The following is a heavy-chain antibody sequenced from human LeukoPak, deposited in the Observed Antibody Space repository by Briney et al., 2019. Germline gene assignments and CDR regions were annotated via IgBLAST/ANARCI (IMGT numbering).Heavy chain of an antibody. D-gene: IGHD3-3*01. Sequence: ETLSLTCTVSGGSISSYYWGWIRQPPGKGLEWIGSIYYSGSTYYNPSLRSRVTISVDTSKNQFSLKLSSVTAADTAVYYCARQDTILRRLYYYYMDVWGKGTTVTVSS. CDR3: ARQDTILRRLYYYYMDV. J-gene: IGHJ6*03. CDR1: GGSISSYY. V-gene: IGHV4-39*01. CDR2: IYYSGST.